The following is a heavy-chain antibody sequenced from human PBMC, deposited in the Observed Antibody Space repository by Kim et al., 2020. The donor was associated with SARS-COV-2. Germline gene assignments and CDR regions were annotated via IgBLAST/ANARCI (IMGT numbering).Heavy chain of an antibody. V-gene: IGHV1-2*06. D-gene: IGHD3-3*01. CDR1: GYTFTGYY. CDR2: INPNSGGT. J-gene: IGHJ6*02. Sequence: ASVKVSCKASGYTFTGYYMHWVRQAPGQGLEWMGRINPNSGGTNYAQKFQGRVTMTRDTSISTAYMELSRLRSDDTAVYYCARDRGASFGVVNYYYYYGMDVWGQGTTVTVSS. CDR3: ARDRGASFGVVNYYYYYGMDV.